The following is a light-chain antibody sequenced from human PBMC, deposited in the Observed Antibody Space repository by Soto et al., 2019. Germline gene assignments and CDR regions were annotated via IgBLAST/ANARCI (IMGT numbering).Light chain of an antibody. V-gene: IGKV3-20*01. CDR3: QQYNNWPPQIT. CDR1: QSISSF. CDR2: GAS. Sequence: EIVLTQSPATLSLSPGERATLFFRAIQSISSFLAWYQQKPGQAPRLLIYGASSRATGIPDRFSGSGSGTDFTLTISRLEPEDFAVYYCQQYNNWPPQITFGQGTRLEI. J-gene: IGKJ5*01.